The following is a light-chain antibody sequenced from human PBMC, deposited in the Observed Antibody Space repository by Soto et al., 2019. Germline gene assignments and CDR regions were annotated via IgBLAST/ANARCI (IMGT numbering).Light chain of an antibody. CDR3: QKYNSAPPFT. CDR2: AAS. J-gene: IGKJ3*01. CDR1: QGISNY. V-gene: IGKV1-27*01. Sequence: IQMTQSPSSLSASVGDRVTITCRASQGISNYLAWYQQKPGKVPKLLSYAASTLQSGVPSRFSGSGSGTDFTLTISSLQPEDVATYYCQKYNSAPPFTFGPRTKVDIK.